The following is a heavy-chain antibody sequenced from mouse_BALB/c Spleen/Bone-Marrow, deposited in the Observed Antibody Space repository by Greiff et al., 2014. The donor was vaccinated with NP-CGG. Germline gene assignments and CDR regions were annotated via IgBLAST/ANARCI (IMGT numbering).Heavy chain of an antibody. V-gene: IGHV1S81*02. CDR2: INPGNGRT. J-gene: IGHJ1*01. CDR1: CYNFISYW. Sequence: QVQLKESGAELVKPGASVKLSCKASCYNFISYWIHWVKQRPGQGLEWIGEINPGNGRTNYNEKFKNKATLTIDKSSSTAYMQLSRLTSEDSAVYYCARWGKGYFDVWGAGTTVTVSS. D-gene: IGHD1-3*01. CDR3: ARWGKGYFDV.